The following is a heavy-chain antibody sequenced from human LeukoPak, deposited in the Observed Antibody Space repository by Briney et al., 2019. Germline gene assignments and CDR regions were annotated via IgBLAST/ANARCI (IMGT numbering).Heavy chain of an antibody. CDR2: IRNKANSYTT. CDR3: PREPHPHYYDSGTFDY. V-gene: IGHV3-72*01. CDR1: GFTFSDHY. D-gene: IGHD3-10*01. Sequence: PGGSLRLSCAASGFTFSDHYMDWVRQAPGKGLEWVGRIRNKANSYTTEYAASVKGRFTISRDDSKNSLYLQMSSLNTEDTAVYYCPREPHPHYYDSGTFDYWGQGNLVTVSS. J-gene: IGHJ4*02.